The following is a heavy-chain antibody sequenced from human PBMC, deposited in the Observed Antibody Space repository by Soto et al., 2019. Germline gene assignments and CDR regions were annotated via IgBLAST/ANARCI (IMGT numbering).Heavy chain of an antibody. Sequence: QVQLVESGGGVVQPGRSLRLSCATSGFIFSSYGMHWVRQGPGKGLEWVAVIWYDGTNKYYADSVNGRFTISRDDSKNTQXVQVNSLRAEDTAGYYCARGPMTTVSTWGDWCVDLWGRGTLVTVSS. CDR1: GFIFSSYG. CDR3: ARGPMTTVSTWGDWCVDL. CDR2: IWYDGTNK. D-gene: IGHD4-17*01. J-gene: IGHJ2*01. V-gene: IGHV3-33*01.